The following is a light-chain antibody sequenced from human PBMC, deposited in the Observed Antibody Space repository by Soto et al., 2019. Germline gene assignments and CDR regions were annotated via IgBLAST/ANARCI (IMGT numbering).Light chain of an antibody. CDR2: AAS. J-gene: IGKJ5*01. V-gene: IGKV1-9*01. CDR1: QDISSY. CDR3: QHVNSYPQIP. Sequence: DIQLTQSPSFLSASVGDRVTITCRASQDISSYLAWYQQKPGKAPKLLIYAASTLQSGVPSRFGGSGSGTEFTLTISSLQPEDFATYYCQHVNSYPQIPFGQGTRLEIK.